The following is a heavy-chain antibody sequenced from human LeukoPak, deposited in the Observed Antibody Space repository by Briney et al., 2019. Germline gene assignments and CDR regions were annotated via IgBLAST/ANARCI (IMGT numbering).Heavy chain of an antibody. D-gene: IGHD3-22*01. J-gene: IGHJ4*02. V-gene: IGHV4-34*01. CDR2: INQRGST. CDR3: ATERKSYYDSSGSYYPDF. Sequence: AETLSLTCAVYGGSFRGYYWRWLRQPPGKGLEGIGEINQRGSTNYNRSLKRRVTISVDKSKNKFSLKLRSGTPADTAVYYCATERKSYYDSSGSYYPDFWGQGTLVTVSS. CDR1: GGSFRGYY.